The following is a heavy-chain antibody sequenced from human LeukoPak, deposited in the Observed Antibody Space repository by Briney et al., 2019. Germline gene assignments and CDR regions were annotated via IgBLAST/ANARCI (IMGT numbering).Heavy chain of an antibody. CDR2: ISGSGGAT. Sequence: GGSLRLSCAASGFSFSNYVMSWVRQAPGKGLECVSGISGSGGATYYADSVNGRFTISRDNSKNTLYLQLNSLRAEDTALYYCAKSPGDFPPYSDRWFDSWGQETLVTVSP. D-gene: IGHD2-15*01. CDR3: AKSPGDFPPYSDRWFDS. CDR1: GFSFSNYV. V-gene: IGHV3-23*01. J-gene: IGHJ5*01.